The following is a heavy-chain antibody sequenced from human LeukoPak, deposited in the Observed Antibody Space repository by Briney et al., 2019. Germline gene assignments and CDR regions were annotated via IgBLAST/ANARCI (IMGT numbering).Heavy chain of an antibody. V-gene: IGHV3-74*01. J-gene: IGHJ5*02. Sequence: GGSLGLSCAASGFTFSSYWMHWVRQAPGKGLVWVSRINSDGSSTGYADSVKGRFTISRDNAKNTLYLQMNSLRAEDTAVYYCAREGLYGGNWFDPWGQGTLVTVSS. D-gene: IGHD3-16*02. CDR3: AREGLYGGNWFDP. CDR2: INSDGSST. CDR1: GFTFSSYW.